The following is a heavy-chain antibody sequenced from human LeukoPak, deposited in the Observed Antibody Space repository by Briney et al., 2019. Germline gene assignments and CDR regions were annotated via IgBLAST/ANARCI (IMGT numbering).Heavy chain of an antibody. CDR3: TTGDTYYYDSSGYLPDY. CDR2: IKSKTDGGTT. D-gene: IGHD3-22*01. Sequence: GGSLRLSCAASGFTFSSYGMSWVRQAPGKGLEWVGRIKSKTDGGTTDYAAPVKGRFTISRDDSKNTLYLQMNSLKTEDTAVYYCTTGDTYYYDSSGYLPDYWGQGTLVTVSS. CDR1: GFTFSSYG. J-gene: IGHJ4*02. V-gene: IGHV3-15*01.